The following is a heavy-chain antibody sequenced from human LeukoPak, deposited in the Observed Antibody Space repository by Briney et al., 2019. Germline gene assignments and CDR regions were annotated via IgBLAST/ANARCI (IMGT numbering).Heavy chain of an antibody. CDR2: IYYTGST. D-gene: IGHD6-6*01. CDR3: ARHRAYSSSSPFDY. J-gene: IGHJ4*02. V-gene: IGHV4-59*08. CDR1: GGSISSLY. Sequence: PSEALSLTCSVSGGSISSLYWSWIRQPPGKGLEWIGYIYYTGSTNYNPSLKSRVTMFVDMSKNQFSLRLSSVTAADTAVYYCARHRAYSSSSPFDYWGQGTLVTVPS.